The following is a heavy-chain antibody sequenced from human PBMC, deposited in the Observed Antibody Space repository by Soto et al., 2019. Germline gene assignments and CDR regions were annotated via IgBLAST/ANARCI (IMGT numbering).Heavy chain of an antibody. Sequence: SVKVSCKASGGTFSSYTISWVRQAPGQGLEWMGRIIPILGMANYAQNLQERVIITADRSTTTVYMELRSLTSEDTAVYYCAREMWTRSGPQNFFDYWGQGVLVTVSS. CDR2: IIPILGMA. CDR1: GGTFSSYT. CDR3: AREMWTRSGPQNFFDY. J-gene: IGHJ4*02. V-gene: IGHV1-69*04. D-gene: IGHD6-25*01.